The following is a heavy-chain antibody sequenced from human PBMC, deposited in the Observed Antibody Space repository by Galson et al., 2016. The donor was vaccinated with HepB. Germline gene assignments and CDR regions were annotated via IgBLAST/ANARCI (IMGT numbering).Heavy chain of an antibody. Sequence: SLRLSCATSGFTFSSYSMHWVRQAPGKGLEYVSTISGNGGSTYYADSVKGRFTISRDNSKSTLYLQVSSLRAEDTAVYYCVREVYGGALDYWGQGTLVSVSS. D-gene: IGHD4-23*01. CDR3: VREVYGGALDY. CDR2: ISGNGGST. CDR1: GFTFSSYS. J-gene: IGHJ4*02. V-gene: IGHV3-64D*06.